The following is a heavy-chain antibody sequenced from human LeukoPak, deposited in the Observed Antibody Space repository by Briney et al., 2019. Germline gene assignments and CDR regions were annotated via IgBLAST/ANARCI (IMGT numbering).Heavy chain of an antibody. Sequence: GGSLRLSCAASGFSFSLYAMNWVRQAPGKGLEWVSTIIETGASPYYADSVRGRFTVSRDSSRNMFYLQMNSLRAEDTAIYYCARRGAGSGGLDYWGQGTLVTVSS. D-gene: IGHD6-19*01. V-gene: IGHV3-23*01. CDR2: IIETGASP. CDR3: ARRGAGSGGLDY. J-gene: IGHJ4*02. CDR1: GFSFSLYA.